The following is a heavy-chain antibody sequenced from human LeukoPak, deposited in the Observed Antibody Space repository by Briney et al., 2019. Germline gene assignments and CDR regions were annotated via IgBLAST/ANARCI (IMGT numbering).Heavy chain of an antibody. J-gene: IGHJ3*02. CDR1: GGSMSSYY. Sequence: PSETLSLTCTVSGGSMSSYYWSWIRQPPGKGLEWIGYIYYSGSTNYNLSLKRRVAISIDTSKNQFSLNLTSVTAADTAVYYCARGASSGWYAAFDIWGQGTMVTVSS. CDR3: ARGASSGWYAAFDI. V-gene: IGHV4-59*01. D-gene: IGHD6-19*01. CDR2: IYYSGST.